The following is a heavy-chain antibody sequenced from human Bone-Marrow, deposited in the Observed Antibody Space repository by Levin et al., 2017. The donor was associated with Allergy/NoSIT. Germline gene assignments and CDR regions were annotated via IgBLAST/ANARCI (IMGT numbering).Heavy chain of an antibody. D-gene: IGHD6-19*01. J-gene: IGHJ4*02. CDR3: ATDRIAVGAPYFFDN. Sequence: LSLTCAASGFDFSDTYMSWIRQAPGKGLEWVACISRTSHYTDYADSVKGRFTISRDNGQNSLFLQMNSLRAEDTAIYFCATDRIAVGAPYFFDNWGQGTLVTVSS. V-gene: IGHV3-11*05. CDR2: ISRTSHYT. CDR1: GFDFSDTY.